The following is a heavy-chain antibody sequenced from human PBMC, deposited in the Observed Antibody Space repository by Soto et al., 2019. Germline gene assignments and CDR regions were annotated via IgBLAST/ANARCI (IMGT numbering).Heavy chain of an antibody. CDR3: ARAPYSSSSFFFDY. V-gene: IGHV1-69*06. J-gene: IGHJ4*02. D-gene: IGHD6-6*01. Sequence: ASVKVSCKASGGTFSSYAMSWVRQAPGQGLEWMGGIIPLFGTSNYAQNFQGRVTITADKSTSTAYMELSGLRSDDTAVYYCARAPYSSSSFFFDYWGQGTPVTSPQ. CDR1: GGTFSSYA. CDR2: IIPLFGTS.